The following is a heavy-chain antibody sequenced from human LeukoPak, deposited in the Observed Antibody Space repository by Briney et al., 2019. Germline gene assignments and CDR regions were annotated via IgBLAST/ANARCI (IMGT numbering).Heavy chain of an antibody. J-gene: IGHJ6*02. D-gene: IGHD2-15*01. CDR3: AGFRLPNYYYYYGMDV. Sequence: PGRSLRLSCAASGFTFSSYAMSWVRQAPGKGLEWVSAISGSGGSTYYADSVKGRFTISRDNSKNTLYLQMNSLRAEDTAVYYCAGFRLPNYYYYYGMDVWGQGTTVTVSS. V-gene: IGHV3-23*01. CDR1: GFTFSSYA. CDR2: ISGSGGST.